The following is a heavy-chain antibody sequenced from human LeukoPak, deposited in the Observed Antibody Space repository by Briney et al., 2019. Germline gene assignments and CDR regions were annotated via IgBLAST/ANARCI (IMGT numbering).Heavy chain of an antibody. J-gene: IGHJ4*02. CDR3: ARDRRIVGGYYFDY. Sequence: ASVKVSCKASGYTFTGYYMHWVRQAPGQGLEWMGWINPNSGGTNYAQKFQGRVTMTRDTSISTAYMELSRLRSDDTAVYYCARDRRIVGGYYFDYWGQGTLVTVSP. CDR2: INPNSGGT. D-gene: IGHD1-26*01. CDR1: GYTFTGYY. V-gene: IGHV1-2*02.